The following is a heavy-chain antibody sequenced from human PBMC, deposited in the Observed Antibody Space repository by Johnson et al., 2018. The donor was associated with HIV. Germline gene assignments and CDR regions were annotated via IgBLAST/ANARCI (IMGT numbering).Heavy chain of an antibody. V-gene: IGHV3-30*03. D-gene: IGHD3-10*01. CDR3: ASTGSGSDDAFDI. J-gene: IGHJ3*02. CDR1: GFTFSSYG. CDR2: ISYDGTNK. Sequence: QVQLVESGGGVVQPGRSLRLSCAASGFTFSSYGMHCVRQAPGKGLEWVAVISYDGTNKYYANSVKGRFTISRDNSKNTLYLQMNSLRAEDTAVYYCASTGSGSDDAFDIWGQGTMVTVSS.